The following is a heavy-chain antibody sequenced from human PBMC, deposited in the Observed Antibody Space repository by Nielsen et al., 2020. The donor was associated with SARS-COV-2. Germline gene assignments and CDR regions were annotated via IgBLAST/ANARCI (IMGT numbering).Heavy chain of an antibody. CDR3: ATLVSGRWGMDV. D-gene: IGHD6-25*01. CDR2: ISWNSGSI. Sequence: SLKISCAASGFTFDDYAMHWVRQAPGKGLEWVSGISWNSGSIGYADSVKGRFTISRDNAKNSLYLQMNSLRAEDTALYYCATLVSGRWGMDVRGQGTTVTVSS. CDR1: GFTFDDYA. J-gene: IGHJ6*02. V-gene: IGHV3-9*01.